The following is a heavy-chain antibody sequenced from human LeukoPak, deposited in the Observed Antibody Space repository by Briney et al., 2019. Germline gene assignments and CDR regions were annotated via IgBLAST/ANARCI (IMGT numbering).Heavy chain of an antibody. V-gene: IGHV1-18*01. CDR1: GYTFTSYS. Sequence: ASVKVSCKASGYTFTSYSISWVRKAPGQGHEWKGWISAYNSNTNYAQTLQGRVTMTSDTSTSTAYMELRSLRSDDTAVYYCARDLRRAVAGTIFGYWGQGTLVTVSS. CDR2: ISAYNSNT. J-gene: IGHJ4*02. CDR3: ARDLRRAVAGTIFGY. D-gene: IGHD6-19*01.